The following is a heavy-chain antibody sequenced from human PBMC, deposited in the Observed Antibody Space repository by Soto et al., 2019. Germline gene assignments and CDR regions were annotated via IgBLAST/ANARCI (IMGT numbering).Heavy chain of an antibody. J-gene: IGHJ4*02. Sequence: PGGSLRLSCAASGFTFSNYGMHWVRQAPGKGLEWVALIWYDGSNKYYADSVKGRFTISRDNSKNTLYLQMNSLRAEDTAVYYCASSSSSAGGRRFDYWGQGTLVTVPS. CDR3: ASSSSSAGGRRFDY. D-gene: IGHD2-15*01. CDR2: IWYDGSNK. V-gene: IGHV3-33*01. CDR1: GFTFSNYG.